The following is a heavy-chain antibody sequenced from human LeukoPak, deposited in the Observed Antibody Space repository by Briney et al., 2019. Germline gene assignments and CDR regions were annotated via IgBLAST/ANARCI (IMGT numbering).Heavy chain of an antibody. CDR3: ARGEAIGWFDP. V-gene: IGHV4-30-4*01. Sequence: SETLSLTCTVSGGSISSGDYYWSWIRQPPGTGLEWIGYIYYSGSTYYNPSLKSRVTISVDTSKNQFSLKLSSVTAADTAVYCCARGEAIGWFDPWGQGTLVTVSS. CDR2: IYYSGST. CDR1: GGSISSGDYY. D-gene: IGHD2-2*01. J-gene: IGHJ5*02.